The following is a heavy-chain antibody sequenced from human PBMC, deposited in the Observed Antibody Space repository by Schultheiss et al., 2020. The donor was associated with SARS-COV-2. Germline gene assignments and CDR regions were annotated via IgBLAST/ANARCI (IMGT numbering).Heavy chain of an antibody. CDR3: ARYCSGGSCYSDSYYGMDV. Sequence: GESLKISCKGSGYSFSTYWIGWVRQMPGKGLEWMGIIYPGDSDTRYSPSFQGQVTISADKSISTVYLQWSSLKASDTAMYYCARYCSGGSCYSDSYYGMDVWGQGTTVTVSS. CDR1: GYSFSTYW. V-gene: IGHV5-51*01. D-gene: IGHD2-15*01. CDR2: IYPGDSDT. J-gene: IGHJ6*02.